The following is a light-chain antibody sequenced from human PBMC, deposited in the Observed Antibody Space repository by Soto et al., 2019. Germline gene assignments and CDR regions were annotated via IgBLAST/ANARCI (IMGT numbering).Light chain of an antibody. J-gene: IGKJ4*01. CDR2: DAS. Sequence: EMVLTQSPAPLSLSPGERATLSSRASQSVSSSLAWYQQKPGQAPRLLIYDASNRATGIPARFSGSGSGTDFTLTISSLEPEDFAVYYCQKRSNWPRTFGGGTKVEIK. CDR1: QSVSSS. CDR3: QKRSNWPRT. V-gene: IGKV3-11*01.